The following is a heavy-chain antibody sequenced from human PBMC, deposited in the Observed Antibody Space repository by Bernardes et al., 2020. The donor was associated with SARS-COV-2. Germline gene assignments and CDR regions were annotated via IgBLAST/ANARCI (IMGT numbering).Heavy chain of an antibody. CDR1: GYIFTGYD. J-gene: IGHJ6*02. CDR3: ARGLKDGMDV. CDR2: MNPNNANT. Sequence: ASVKVSCKASGYIFTGYDIHWVRQAPGQGLEWMGRMNPNNANTDYAQRFQGRVTMTRDTSISTAYMELSSLRSEDTAVYYCARGLKDGMDVWRQGTTVTVSS. V-gene: IGHV1-8*01.